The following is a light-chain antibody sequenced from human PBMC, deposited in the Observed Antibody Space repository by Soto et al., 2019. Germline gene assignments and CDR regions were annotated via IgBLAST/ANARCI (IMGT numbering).Light chain of an antibody. V-gene: IGKV2D-29*01. J-gene: IGKJ5*01. CDR3: QQSSSNYPLT. CDR2: EVS. CDR1: QSLLHSDGKTY. Sequence: DVVMTQTPLSMPVTAGQPASISCEASQSLLHSDGKTYLYWYLQKPGQPPQLLIYEVSTRFSGVTDRFSGSGSGTDFNLTISSLQPEDFATYCCQQSSSNYPLTFGQGTRVEIK.